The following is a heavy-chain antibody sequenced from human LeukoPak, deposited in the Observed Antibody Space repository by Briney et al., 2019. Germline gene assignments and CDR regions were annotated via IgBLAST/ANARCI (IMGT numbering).Heavy chain of an antibody. V-gene: IGHV1-2*02. CDR3: ARRNY. J-gene: IGHJ4*02. CDR2: INPNSGGT. Sequence: ASVKVSCKASGYTFTGYYMHWVRQAPGQGLEWMGWINPNSGGTNYAQKFQGRVTITTDESTSTAYMELSSLRSEDTAVYYCARRNYWGQGTLVTVSS. CDR1: GYTFTGYY.